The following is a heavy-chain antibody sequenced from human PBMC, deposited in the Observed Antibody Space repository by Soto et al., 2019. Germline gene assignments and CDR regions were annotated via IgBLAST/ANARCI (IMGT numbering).Heavy chain of an antibody. V-gene: IGHV1-3*01. Sequence: AAVKVSCTAYGFTFTCYAMHLVRKAPGQRLEWMGWINAGNGNTKYSQKFQGRVTITRDTSASTAYMELSSLRSEDTAVYYWARVNSGYDHGFDYWGQGTLVTVSS. D-gene: IGHD5-12*01. CDR1: GFTFTCYA. J-gene: IGHJ4*02. CDR2: INAGNGNT. CDR3: ARVNSGYDHGFDY.